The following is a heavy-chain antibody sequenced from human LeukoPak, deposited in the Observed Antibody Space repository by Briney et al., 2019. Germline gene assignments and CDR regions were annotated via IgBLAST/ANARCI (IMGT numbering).Heavy chain of an antibody. J-gene: IGHJ4*02. Sequence: SENLSFTCTVSGGSISSYYWSWIRQPPGKGLEGIGNIYYSGSTNYNPSLKSRVTISVDTSKNQFSLKLSSVTAADTAVYYCARDGGGSSSYFAYWGQGTLVTVSS. V-gene: IGHV4-59*01. D-gene: IGHD6-6*01. CDR1: GGSISSYY. CDR2: IYYSGST. CDR3: ARDGGGSSSYFAY.